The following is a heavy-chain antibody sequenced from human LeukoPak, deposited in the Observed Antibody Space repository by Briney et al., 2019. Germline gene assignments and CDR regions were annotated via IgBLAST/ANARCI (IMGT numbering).Heavy chain of an antibody. J-gene: IGHJ6*03. V-gene: IGHV3-21*01. D-gene: IGHD1-26*01. CDR2: ISTSSSYI. CDR3: ARDPYSGSYGNYYYYFMDV. CDR1: GFTFSSYS. Sequence: GGSLRLSCAASGFTFSSYSMNWVRQAPGKGLEWASSISTSSSYIYYADSVKGRFTISRDNAKNSLYLQMNSLRAEDTAVYYCARDPYSGSYGNYYYYFMDVWGKGTTVTISS.